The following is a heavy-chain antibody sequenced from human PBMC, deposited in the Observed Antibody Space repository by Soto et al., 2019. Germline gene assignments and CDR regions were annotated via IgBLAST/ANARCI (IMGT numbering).Heavy chain of an antibody. CDR1: GGSVSSGSYY. J-gene: IGHJ5*02. V-gene: IGHV4-61*01. D-gene: IGHD7-27*01. CDR3: ARLSLLGILHTGWFDP. CDR2: IDYSGST. Sequence: QVQLQESGPGLVKPSETLSLTCTVSGGSVSSGSYYWSWIRQPPGKGLEWIGYIDYSGSTNYNPSLKSRVTISVDTSKNLFSRKLSSVTAADTAVYYCARLSLLGILHTGWFDPWGQGTLVTVS.